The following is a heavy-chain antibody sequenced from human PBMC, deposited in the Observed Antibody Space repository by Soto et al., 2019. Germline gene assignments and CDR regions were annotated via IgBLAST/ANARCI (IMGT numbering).Heavy chain of an antibody. D-gene: IGHD2-15*01. CDR1: GYIFTNYW. CDR2: IHPDDSDT. J-gene: IGHJ6*02. CDR3: ARSPVVAAIDYYGMDV. Sequence: GESLKISCKGSGYIFTNYWIGWVRQMPGRGLEWMGIIHPDDSDTKYNPSFQGQVTFSADKSITTAYLHWSSLKASDTAIYYCARSPVVAAIDYYGMDVWGQGXTVTVSS. V-gene: IGHV5-51*01.